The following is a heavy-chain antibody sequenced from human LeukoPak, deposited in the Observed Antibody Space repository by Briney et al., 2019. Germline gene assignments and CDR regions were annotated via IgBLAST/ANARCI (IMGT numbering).Heavy chain of an antibody. CDR1: GGSINSYY. Sequence: SETLSLTCTVSGGSINSYYWSWIRQPPGKGLEWIGEINHSGSTNYNPSLKSRVTISVDTSKNQFSLKLSSVTAADTAVYYCARGSNTAMVTWGQGTLVTVSS. V-gene: IGHV4-34*01. J-gene: IGHJ5*02. CDR3: ARGSNTAMVT. D-gene: IGHD5-18*01. CDR2: INHSGST.